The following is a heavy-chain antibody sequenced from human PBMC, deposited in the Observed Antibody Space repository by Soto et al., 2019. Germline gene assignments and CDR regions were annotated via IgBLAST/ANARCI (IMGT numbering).Heavy chain of an antibody. D-gene: IGHD3-10*01. CDR2: IKSNADGETM. J-gene: IGHJ6*02. Sequence: EVQLAASGGGLVKPGGSLRLSCGASRFTACMSWVRQVPGKGREGVGGIKSNADGETMDYAAPVKGRFTISRDDTKDMVYLEMNRLKIEDTAVYSWADLDGSFFGIDFWGLGTTATVSS. CDR3: ADLDGSFFGIDF. CDR1: RFTAC. V-gene: IGHV3-15*01.